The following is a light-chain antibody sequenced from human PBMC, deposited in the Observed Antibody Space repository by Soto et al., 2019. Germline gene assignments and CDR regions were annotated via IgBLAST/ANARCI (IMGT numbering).Light chain of an antibody. J-gene: IGKJ1*01. CDR3: QQYGSSPRT. Sequence: EIVLTQSPGTLSLSPGERATLSCRASQSVRCVYLAWFQHKPGRTPRLHIYGASTRATGIPDRFSGSGSGTDFNLAISRLEPEDFSGYYCQQYGSSPRTLGQGTKVEVK. CDR2: GAS. V-gene: IGKV3-20*01. CDR1: QSVRCVY.